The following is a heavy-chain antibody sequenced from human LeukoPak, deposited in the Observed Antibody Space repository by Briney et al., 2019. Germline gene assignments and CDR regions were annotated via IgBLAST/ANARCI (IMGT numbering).Heavy chain of an antibody. CDR3: ARGRTPWDEGYFDY. D-gene: IGHD1-26*01. V-gene: IGHV4-61*02. J-gene: IGHJ4*02. CDR1: GGSISSGSYY. Sequence: PSETLSLTCTVSGGSISSGSYYWSWIRQPAGKGLEWIGRIYTSGSTNYNPSLKSRVTISVDTSKNQFSLKLSSVTAADTAVYCCARGRTPWDEGYFDYWGQGTLVTVSS. CDR2: IYTSGST.